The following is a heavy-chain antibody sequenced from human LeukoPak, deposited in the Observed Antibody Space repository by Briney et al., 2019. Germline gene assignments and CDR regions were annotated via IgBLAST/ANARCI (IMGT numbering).Heavy chain of an antibody. Sequence: SETLSLTCTVSGGSISSYYWSWIRQPPGKGLEWIGYIYYSGSTNYNPSLKSRVTISVDTSKNRFSLKLSSVTAADTAVYYCARQSGTRGNGDWFDPWGQGTLVTVSS. CDR1: GGSISSYY. J-gene: IGHJ5*02. V-gene: IGHV4-59*08. D-gene: IGHD1-7*01. CDR3: ARQSGTRGNGDWFDP. CDR2: IYYSGST.